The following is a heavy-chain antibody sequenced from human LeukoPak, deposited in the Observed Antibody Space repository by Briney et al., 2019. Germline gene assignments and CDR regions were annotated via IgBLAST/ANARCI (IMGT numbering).Heavy chain of an antibody. CDR1: GFTFSSYV. J-gene: IGHJ4*02. CDR3: AKVGQQWLIPEED. Sequence: SGGSLRLSCAASGFTFSSYVMSWVRQAPGKGLEWVSAISGRGGSTYYADSVKGRFTISRDNSKNTLYLQMNSLRAEDTAVYYCAKVGQQWLIPEEDWGQGTLVTVSS. D-gene: IGHD6-19*01. V-gene: IGHV3-23*01. CDR2: ISGRGGST.